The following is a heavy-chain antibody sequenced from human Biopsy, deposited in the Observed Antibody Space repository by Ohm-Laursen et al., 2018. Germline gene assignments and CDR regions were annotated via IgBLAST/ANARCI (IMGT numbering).Heavy chain of an antibody. V-gene: IGHV1-2*02. CDR2: ISPKSGGT. CDR1: GFSFTGYY. J-gene: IGHJ4*02. D-gene: IGHD6-19*01. Sequence: ASVKVSCKAPGFSFTGYYIHWVRQAPGQGLEWMGWISPKSGGTNYAQKFQGNITMTKNTSMSTAYMEMSRLRSDDTAVYYCALQSVAQMKNFDYWGQGTLVTVSS. CDR3: ALQSVAQMKNFDY.